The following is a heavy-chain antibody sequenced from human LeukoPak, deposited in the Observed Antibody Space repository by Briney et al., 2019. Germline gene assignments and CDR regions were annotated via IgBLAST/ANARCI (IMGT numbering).Heavy chain of an antibody. CDR1: GYTFTSYY. CDR2: INPSAGST. D-gene: IGHD3-10*01. V-gene: IGHV1-46*01. CDR3: ARDPTSSYYYGSGDY. J-gene: IGHJ4*02. Sequence: ASVKVSCKASGYTFTSYYMHWVRRAPGQGLDWVGIINPSAGSTTYAQKFQGRVTMTRDTSTSTVYMELSSLRSEDTAVYYCARDPTSSYYYGSGDYWGQGTLVTVSS.